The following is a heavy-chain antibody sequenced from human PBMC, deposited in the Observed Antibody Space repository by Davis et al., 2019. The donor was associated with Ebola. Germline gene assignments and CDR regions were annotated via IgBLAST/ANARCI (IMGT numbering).Heavy chain of an antibody. CDR1: GFTVSSNY. CDR2: IYSGGST. V-gene: IGHV3-53*01. CDR3: ARDRVDYYDSSGYYGY. J-gene: IGHJ4*02. D-gene: IGHD3-22*01. Sequence: GGSLRLSCAASGFTVSSNYMSWVRQAPGKGLEWVSVIYSGGSTYYADSVKGRFTISRDNSKNTLYLQMNSLRAEDTAVYYCARDRVDYYDSSGYYGYWGQGTLVTVSS.